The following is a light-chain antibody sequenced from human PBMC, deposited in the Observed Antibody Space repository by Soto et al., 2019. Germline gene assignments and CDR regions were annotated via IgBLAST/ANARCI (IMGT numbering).Light chain of an antibody. CDR1: QTLSTNS. V-gene: IGKV3-20*01. CDR2: AAS. CDR3: QQYNDSPPT. J-gene: IGKJ3*01. Sequence: EIVLTQSPGTLSLSPGERATLSCRASQTLSTNSLAWYQQRPGQTPRLLIYAASTRDTDIPDRFNGSGSGTDFALTISRLEPEDFALYYCQQYNDSPPTFGPGTKVDVK.